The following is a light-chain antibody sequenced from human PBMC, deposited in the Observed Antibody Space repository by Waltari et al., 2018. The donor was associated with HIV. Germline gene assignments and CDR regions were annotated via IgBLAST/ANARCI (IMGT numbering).Light chain of an antibody. CDR2: DVT. Sequence: QSALTQPASVSGSPGQSIVISCTGPSDDVGYYNYVPWYQQHPGKVPKLVISDVTSRPSGVSNRFSGSKSGNTASLTISGLRADDEADYYCSSYVGSSTSWLFGGGTKLTV. V-gene: IGLV2-14*03. J-gene: IGLJ3*02. CDR3: SSYVGSSTSWL. CDR1: SDDVGYYNY.